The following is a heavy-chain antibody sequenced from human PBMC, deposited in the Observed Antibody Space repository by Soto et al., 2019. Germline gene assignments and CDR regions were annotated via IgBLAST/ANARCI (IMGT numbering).Heavy chain of an antibody. CDR3: ASSLRFLETARGSAFDV. CDR1: GGSFSSYA. V-gene: IGHV1-69*12. D-gene: IGHD3-3*01. J-gene: IGHJ3*01. Sequence: QVQLVQSGAEVKKPGSSVKVSCKASGGSFSSYAISWVRQAPGQGLEWMGRIIPIFGTIDYAQKFQGRVTITADESTSTSYMKLSSLRSVDTAVYYCASSLRFLETARGSAFDVWGQRTMATVSS. CDR2: IIPIFGTI.